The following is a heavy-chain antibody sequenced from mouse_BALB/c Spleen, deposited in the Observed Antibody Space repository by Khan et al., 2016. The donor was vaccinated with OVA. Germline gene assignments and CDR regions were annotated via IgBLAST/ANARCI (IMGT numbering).Heavy chain of an antibody. J-gene: IGHJ2*01. Sequence: QVQLQQSRTELARPGASVKLSCKAAAYTFTDFYINWVKQRAGQGLEWIGEIYPGSGNTYYNEKFKGKATLTADKSSSTAYMQLSRLTSEDSAVYFCARMATTSLDCWGQGTTLTLSS. CDR2: IYPGSGNT. D-gene: IGHD2-3*01. CDR1: AYTFTDFY. V-gene: IGHV1-77*01. CDR3: ARMATTSLDC.